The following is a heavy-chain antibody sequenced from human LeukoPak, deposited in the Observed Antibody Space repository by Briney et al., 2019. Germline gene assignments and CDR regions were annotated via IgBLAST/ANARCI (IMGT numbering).Heavy chain of an antibody. V-gene: IGHV3-7*01. Sequence: GGSLRLSCAASGFTFSSYWMSWVRQAPGKGLEWVANIKQDGSENYYVDSVKGRFTISRDNAKNSLYLQMNSLRAEDTAVYYCARASSSWYGDWFDPWGQGTLVTVSS. J-gene: IGHJ5*02. CDR3: ARASSSWYGDWFDP. D-gene: IGHD6-13*01. CDR2: IKQDGSEN. CDR1: GFTFSSYW.